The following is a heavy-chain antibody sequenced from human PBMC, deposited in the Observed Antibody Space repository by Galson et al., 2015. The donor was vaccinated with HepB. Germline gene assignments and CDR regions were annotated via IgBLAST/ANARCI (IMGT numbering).Heavy chain of an antibody. Sequence: SLRLSCAASGFTFDDYGMSWVRQAPGKGLEWVSGINWTGGSTGYADSVKGRFTISRDNAKNSLYLQMNSLRAEDTALYHCARGGSSSWYQNYYYYGMDVWGQGTTVTVSS. CDR1: GFTFDDYG. CDR2: INWTGGST. J-gene: IGHJ6*02. V-gene: IGHV3-20*01. CDR3: ARGGSSSWYQNYYYYGMDV. D-gene: IGHD6-13*01.